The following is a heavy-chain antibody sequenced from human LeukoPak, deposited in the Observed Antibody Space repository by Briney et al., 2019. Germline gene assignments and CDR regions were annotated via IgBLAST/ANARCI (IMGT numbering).Heavy chain of an antibody. CDR3: ASLIAGRPFDP. Sequence: PSETLSLTCTVSGGSISSNSYYWGWIRQPPGKGLEWIGGLYYSGSTYYNPSLKSRVTMSVDTSKNQFSLKLSSVTAADTAVYFCASLIAGRPFDPWGQGTLVTVSS. CDR2: LYYSGST. D-gene: IGHD6-6*01. CDR1: GGSISSNSYY. J-gene: IGHJ5*02. V-gene: IGHV4-39*01.